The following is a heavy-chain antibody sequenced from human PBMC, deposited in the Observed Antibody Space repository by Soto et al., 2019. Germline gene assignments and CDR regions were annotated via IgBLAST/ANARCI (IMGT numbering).Heavy chain of an antibody. CDR1: GFTFSSYA. D-gene: IGHD3-16*02. Sequence: GGSLRLSCAASGFTFSSYAMSWVRQAPGKGLEWVSAISGSGGSTYYADSVKGRFTISRDNSKNTLYLQMNGLRAEDTAVYYCAKDYGRMITFGGVIVNGFDYWGQGTLVTVSS. CDR2: ISGSGGST. V-gene: IGHV3-23*01. CDR3: AKDYGRMITFGGVIVNGFDY. J-gene: IGHJ4*02.